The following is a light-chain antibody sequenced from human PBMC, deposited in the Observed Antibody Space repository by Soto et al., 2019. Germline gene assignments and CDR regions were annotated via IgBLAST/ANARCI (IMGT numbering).Light chain of an antibody. CDR1: QSVSSSY. Sequence: EIVLTQSPGTLSLSPGERATLSCRASQSVSSSYLAWYQQKPGQAPRLLIYGASSRATGIPDRFSGSGSGTDFTLTISRLEPEDLAVYYRNTFGGGTKVEIK. CDR3: NT. CDR2: GAS. J-gene: IGKJ4*01. V-gene: IGKV3-20*01.